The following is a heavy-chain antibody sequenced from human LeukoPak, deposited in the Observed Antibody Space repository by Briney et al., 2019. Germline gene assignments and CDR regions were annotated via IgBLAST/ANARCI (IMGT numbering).Heavy chain of an antibody. Sequence: ASVKVSCKASGYTFTSYYMHWVRQAPGQGLEWMGIINPSGGSTSYAQKFQGRVTMTRDTSTSTVYMELSSLRSEDTAVYYCARARLRFLPLGYMDVWGKGTTVTVSS. CDR3: ARARLRFLPLGYMDV. V-gene: IGHV1-46*01. D-gene: IGHD3-3*01. J-gene: IGHJ6*03. CDR2: INPSGGST. CDR1: GYTFTSYY.